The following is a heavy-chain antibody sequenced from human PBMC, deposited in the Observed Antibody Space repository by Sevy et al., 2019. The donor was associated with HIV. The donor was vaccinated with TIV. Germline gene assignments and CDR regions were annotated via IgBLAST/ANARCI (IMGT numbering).Heavy chain of an antibody. Sequence: GGSLRLSCAASGFTFSSYAMHWVRQAPGKGLEWVAVISYDGSNKYYADSVKGRFTISRDNSKNTLYLQMNSLRAEDTAVYYCARMGRAVAGTSFDIWGQGTMVTVSS. D-gene: IGHD6-19*01. CDR1: GFTFSSYA. V-gene: IGHV3-30-3*01. CDR2: ISYDGSNK. J-gene: IGHJ3*02. CDR3: ARMGRAVAGTSFDI.